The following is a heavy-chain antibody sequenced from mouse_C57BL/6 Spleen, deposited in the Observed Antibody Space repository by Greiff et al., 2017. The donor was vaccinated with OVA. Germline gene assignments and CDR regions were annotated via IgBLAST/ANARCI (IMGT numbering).Heavy chain of an antibody. CDR3: ARKDYGSKAWFAY. J-gene: IGHJ3*01. D-gene: IGHD1-1*01. Sequence: VKLQQSGAELVKPGASVKISCKASGYAFSSYWMNWVKQRPGKGLELIGQIYPGGGDTNSNGKFKGKATLTADKSSSTAYMQLSSLTSEDSAVYFCARKDYGSKAWFAYWGQGTLVTVSA. CDR1: GYAFSSYW. CDR2: IYPGGGDT. V-gene: IGHV1-80*01.